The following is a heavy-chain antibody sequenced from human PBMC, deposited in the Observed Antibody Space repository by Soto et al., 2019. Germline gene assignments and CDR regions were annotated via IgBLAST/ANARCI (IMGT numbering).Heavy chain of an antibody. CDR3: ARAPGSSGYSDYFDY. CDR1: GFTVSSSY. Sequence: PGGSLRLSCAASGFTVSSSYMSWVRQAPGQGLEWVLVIYSGGSTYYADSVKGRFTISRDNSKNTPYLQMNSLRAEDTAVYYCARAPGSSGYSDYFDYWGQGTLVTVSS. CDR2: IYSGGST. J-gene: IGHJ4*02. D-gene: IGHD3-22*01. V-gene: IGHV3-53*01.